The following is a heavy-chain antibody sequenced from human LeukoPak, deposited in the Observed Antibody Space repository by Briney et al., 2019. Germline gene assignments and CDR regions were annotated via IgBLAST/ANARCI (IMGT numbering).Heavy chain of an antibody. V-gene: IGHV4-39*01. CDR1: GDSISGSSYY. J-gene: IGHJ4*02. CDR3: ASADGYKIDY. Sequence: SETLSLTCTVSGDSISGSSYYWGWIRQPPGKGLEWIGNIYYGGSTYYSPSLKSRVSISVDTSTNQVSLKLSSVTAADTAVYYCASADGYKIDYWGQGTLVTVSS. CDR2: IYYGGST. D-gene: IGHD5-24*01.